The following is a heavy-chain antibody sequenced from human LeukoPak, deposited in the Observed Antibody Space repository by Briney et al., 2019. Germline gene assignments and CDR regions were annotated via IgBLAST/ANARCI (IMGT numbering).Heavy chain of an antibody. CDR1: GFTFSNYN. CDR2: ISSSSSIK. Sequence: TGGSLRLSCVASGFTFSNYNMNWVRQAPGKGLEWVSYISSSSSIKYYADSVKGRFTISRDNAENSLFLQMISLRDEDTAVYYCARETMSSSWTYDYWGQGTLVTVSS. V-gene: IGHV3-48*02. CDR3: ARETMSSSWTYDY. D-gene: IGHD6-13*01. J-gene: IGHJ4*02.